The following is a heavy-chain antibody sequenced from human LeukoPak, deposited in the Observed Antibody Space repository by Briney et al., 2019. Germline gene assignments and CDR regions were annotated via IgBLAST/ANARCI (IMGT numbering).Heavy chain of an antibody. Sequence: SETLSLTCTVSGGSISSYYWTWIRQPPGKGLEWIGFIYYSGSTNYNPSLKSRVTTSVDTSKNQFSLKLSSVTAADMAVYYCARHVYYYDSSGYYYGYFDYWGQGTLVTVSS. CDR1: GGSISSYY. CDR2: IYYSGST. J-gene: IGHJ4*02. D-gene: IGHD3-22*01. CDR3: ARHVYYYDSSGYYYGYFDY. V-gene: IGHV4-59*08.